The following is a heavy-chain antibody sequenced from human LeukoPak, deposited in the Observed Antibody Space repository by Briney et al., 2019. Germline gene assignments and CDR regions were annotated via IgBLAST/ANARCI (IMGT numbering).Heavy chain of an antibody. CDR1: GGTFSSYT. CDR2: IIPILGIA. J-gene: IGHJ3*02. D-gene: IGHD3-16*02. Sequence: SVKVSCKASGGTFSSYTISWVRQAPGQGLEWMGRIIPILGIANYAQKFQGRVTMTTDTSISTAYMELSSLRSEDTAVYYCARVPREIASIWGQGTMVTVSS. CDR3: ARVPREIASI. V-gene: IGHV1-69*02.